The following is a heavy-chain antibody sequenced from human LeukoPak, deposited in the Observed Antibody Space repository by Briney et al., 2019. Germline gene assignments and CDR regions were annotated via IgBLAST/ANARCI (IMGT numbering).Heavy chain of an antibody. D-gene: IGHD5-18*01. CDR2: IYYSGSS. CDR1: GGSISSYY. J-gene: IGHJ4*02. Sequence: SETLSLTCSVSGGSISSYYWSWIRQTPRKGLEWIGYIYYSGSSDYNPSLKSRATISVDTSKNQFSLHLNSVTAADTAVYYCARRRGYSFAYDYWGQGMLVTVSS. CDR3: ARRRGYSFAYDY. V-gene: IGHV4-59*08.